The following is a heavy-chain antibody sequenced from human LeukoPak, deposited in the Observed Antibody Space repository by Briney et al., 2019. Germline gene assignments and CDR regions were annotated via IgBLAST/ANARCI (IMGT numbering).Heavy chain of an antibody. CDR1: GFTFSSYG. V-gene: IGHV3-33*01. J-gene: IGHJ5*02. Sequence: GGSLRLSCAASGFTFSSYGMHWGRQAPGKGREWVAVIWYDGSNKYYADSVKGRFTISRDNSKNTLYLQMNSLRAEDTAVYYCARERIAAAGTRVDPWGQATLVTVSS. D-gene: IGHD6-13*01. CDR3: ARERIAAAGTRVDP. CDR2: IWYDGSNK.